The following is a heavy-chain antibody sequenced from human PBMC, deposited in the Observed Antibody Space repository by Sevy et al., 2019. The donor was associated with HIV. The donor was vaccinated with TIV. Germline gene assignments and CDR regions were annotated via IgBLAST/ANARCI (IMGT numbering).Heavy chain of an antibody. CDR1: GGSISSYY. V-gene: IGHV4-59*13. Sequence: SETLSLTCTVSGGSISSYYWSWIRQPPGKGLEWIGYIYYSGSTNYNPSLKSRVTISVDTSKNQFSLKLSSVTAADTAVYYSARDPGAALDYWGQGTLVTVSS. J-gene: IGHJ4*02. D-gene: IGHD7-27*01. CDR2: IYYSGST. CDR3: ARDPGAALDY.